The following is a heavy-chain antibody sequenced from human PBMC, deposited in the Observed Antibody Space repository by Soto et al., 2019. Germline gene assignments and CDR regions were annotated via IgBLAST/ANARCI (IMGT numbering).Heavy chain of an antibody. V-gene: IGHV3-23*01. Sequence: AGSLRLSCAASGFTFSSYPMSWVRQAPGKGLEWVSAISGSGGSTYYADSVKGRLTISRDNSKNTLYLQMNSLRAEDTAVYDCAKHPEMTAFETWGKGTMVTISS. CDR1: GFTFSSYP. CDR3: AKHPEMTAFET. J-gene: IGHJ3*02. CDR2: ISGSGGST.